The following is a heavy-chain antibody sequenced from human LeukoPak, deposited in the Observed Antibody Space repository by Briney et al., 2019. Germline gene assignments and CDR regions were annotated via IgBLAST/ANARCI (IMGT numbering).Heavy chain of an antibody. Sequence: GGSLRLSCAASGFTFSSFALTWVRQSPGKGLQWVSTISNSGGSTYYADSVKGRFTISRDNSKNTVYLQMNSLRVEDAAVYYCAKGPYGLGIYYGMDVWGQGTTVTV. J-gene: IGHJ6*02. D-gene: IGHD3-10*01. CDR3: AKGPYGLGIYYGMDV. CDR1: GFTFSSFA. V-gene: IGHV3-23*01. CDR2: ISNSGGST.